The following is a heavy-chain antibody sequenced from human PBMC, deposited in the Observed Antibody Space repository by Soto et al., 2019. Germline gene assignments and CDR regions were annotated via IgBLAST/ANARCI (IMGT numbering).Heavy chain of an antibody. D-gene: IGHD6-13*01. CDR2: IYPGDSDT. CDR3: ARHGGAAAGLIYSYGMDV. CDR1: GYSFTSYW. V-gene: IGHV5-51*01. Sequence: PGESLKISCKGSGYSFTSYWIGWVRQMPGKGLEWMGIIYPGDSDTRYSPSFQGQVTISADQSISTAYLQWSSLKASDTAMYYFARHGGAAAGLIYSYGMDVWGQGTTVTVSS. J-gene: IGHJ6*02.